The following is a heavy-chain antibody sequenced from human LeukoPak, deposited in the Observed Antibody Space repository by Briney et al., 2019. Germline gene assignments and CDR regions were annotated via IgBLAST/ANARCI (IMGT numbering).Heavy chain of an antibody. Sequence: SETLSLTCTVSGGSISSYYWSWIRQPAGKGLEWIGRINTSGSTNYNTSLKSRVTMSVDTSKNQLSLKLNSVTAADTAVYYCARSYSSSSPFDYWGQGTLVTVSS. CDR3: ARSYSSSSPFDY. D-gene: IGHD6-6*01. CDR1: GGSISSYY. V-gene: IGHV4-4*07. CDR2: INTSGST. J-gene: IGHJ4*02.